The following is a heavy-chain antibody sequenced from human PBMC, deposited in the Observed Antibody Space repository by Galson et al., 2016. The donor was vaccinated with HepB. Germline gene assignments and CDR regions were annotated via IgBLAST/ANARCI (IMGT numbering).Heavy chain of an antibody. D-gene: IGHD3-22*01. CDR2: INWNGGST. V-gene: IGHV3-20*04. Sequence: SLRLSCAASGCTFDDYGMSWVRQAPGQGLEWVSGINWNGGSTGYAHSVKGRFTISRANAKNSLYLQMNSLRAEDTALYYCARHGSSGYYPLYYYYAMDVWGQGTTVTVSS. J-gene: IGHJ6*02. CDR3: ARHGSSGYYPLYYYYAMDV. CDR1: GCTFDDYG.